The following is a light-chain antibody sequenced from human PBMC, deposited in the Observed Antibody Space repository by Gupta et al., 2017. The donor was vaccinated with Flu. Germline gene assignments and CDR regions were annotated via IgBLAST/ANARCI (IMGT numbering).Light chain of an antibody. Sequence: DIVITQSPLSLPVTPGEPAYISCKSSQSLLHSNGYNYLDWYLQKPGQSPQLLIYLGSNRASGVPERFSGSGSGTYFTLKISRVEAEDVGVYYCIQALQTRRTFGQGTKLEIK. CDR1: QSLLHSNGYNY. CDR2: LGS. J-gene: IGKJ2*01. CDR3: IQALQTRRT. V-gene: IGKV2-28*01.